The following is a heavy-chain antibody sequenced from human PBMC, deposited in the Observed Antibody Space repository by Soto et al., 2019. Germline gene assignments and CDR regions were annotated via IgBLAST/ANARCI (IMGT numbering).Heavy chain of an antibody. CDR1: GASIRSYY. CDR3: ARVHPSGMVDP. Sequence: ASETLSLTCTVSGASIRSYYWSWIRQPPGKGLEWIGCIYHSGSTNYNPSLKSRVTISVDTSMRQFSLNLSSVTAADTAVYYCARVHPSGMVDPWGQGTLVTVSS. J-gene: IGHJ5*02. V-gene: IGHV4-59*01. CDR2: IYHSGST.